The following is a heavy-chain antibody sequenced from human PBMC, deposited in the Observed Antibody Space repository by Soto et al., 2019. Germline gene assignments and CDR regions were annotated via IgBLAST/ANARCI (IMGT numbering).Heavy chain of an antibody. CDR3: ARGPSSLTRFDY. CDR1: GFTFSSYA. V-gene: IGHV3-30-3*01. CDR2: ISFDGSNK. D-gene: IGHD2-2*01. J-gene: IGHJ4*02. Sequence: GGSLRLSCAASGFTFSSYAMKWVRQAPGKGLEWVAVISFDGSNKYYADSVKGRFTISRDNSKNTLYLQMNSLRAEDTAVYFCARGPSSLTRFDYWGQGTLVTVSS.